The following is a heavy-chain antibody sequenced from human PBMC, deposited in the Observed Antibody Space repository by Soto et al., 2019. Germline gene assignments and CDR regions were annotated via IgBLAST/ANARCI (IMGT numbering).Heavy chain of an antibody. CDR1: GFTFSSYE. Sequence: PGGSLRLSCPASGFTFSSYEMNWVRQAPGKGLEWVSYISSSGSTIYYADSVKGRFTISRDNAKNSLYLQMNSLRAEDTAVYYCARDHKGGYYYYGMDVWGQGTTVTVSS. CDR2: ISSSGSTI. V-gene: IGHV3-48*03. CDR3: ARDHKGGYYYYGMDV. J-gene: IGHJ6*02.